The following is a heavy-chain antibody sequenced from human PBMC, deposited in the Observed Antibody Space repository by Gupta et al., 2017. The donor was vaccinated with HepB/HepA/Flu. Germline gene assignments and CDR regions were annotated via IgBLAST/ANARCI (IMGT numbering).Heavy chain of an antibody. D-gene: IGHD2-15*01. J-gene: IGHJ6*02. Sequence: EVQLLESGGDLVQPGGSLRLSCADSGFTFSSYAMSWVRQAPGKGLEWVSAISGSGGSTYYADSVKGRFTISRDNSKNTLYLQMNSLRAEDTAVYYCAKGRYCSGGSCSVYYYGMDVWGQGTTVTVSS. V-gene: IGHV3-23*01. CDR1: GFTFSSYA. CDR2: ISGSGGST. CDR3: AKGRYCSGGSCSVYYYGMDV.